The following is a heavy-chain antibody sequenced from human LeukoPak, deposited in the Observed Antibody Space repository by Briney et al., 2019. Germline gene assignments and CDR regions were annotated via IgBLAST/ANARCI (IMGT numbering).Heavy chain of an antibody. Sequence: GGSLRLSCAASGFTFSNYAMSWVRQAPGKGLEWVSAISGGGVSTYYADSVKGRFTISRDNSKNTLYLQMNSLRAEDTAVYYCAKGGSKGPLRGSSWKIVWYFDLWGRGTLVTVSS. D-gene: IGHD6-13*01. V-gene: IGHV3-23*01. CDR2: ISGGGVST. CDR3: AKGGSKGPLRGSSWKIVWYFDL. CDR1: GFTFSNYA. J-gene: IGHJ2*01.